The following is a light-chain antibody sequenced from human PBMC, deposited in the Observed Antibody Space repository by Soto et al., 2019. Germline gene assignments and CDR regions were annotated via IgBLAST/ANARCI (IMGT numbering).Light chain of an antibody. CDR2: AAS. V-gene: IGKV1-6*01. CDR3: LQDYNYPLT. Sequence: AIQMTQSPSSLSASVGDRVAITCRASQGIRNDLGWYQQKPGKAPKLLIYAASSLQSGVPSRFSGSGSGTDFTLTISSLQPEDFATCYCLQDYNYPLTFGGGTKVEIK. CDR1: QGIRND. J-gene: IGKJ4*01.